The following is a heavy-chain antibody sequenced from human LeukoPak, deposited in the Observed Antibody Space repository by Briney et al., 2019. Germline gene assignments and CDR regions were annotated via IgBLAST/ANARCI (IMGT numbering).Heavy chain of an antibody. CDR2: INHSGST. V-gene: IGHV4-34*01. Sequence: SETLSLTCAVYGGSFSGYYWSWIRQPPGKGLEWIGEINHSGSTNYNPSLKSRATISLDTSRNQFSLKVNSVTAADTAVYYCAKSNGYGLVDIWGQGTMVTVSS. CDR3: AKSNGYGLVDI. CDR1: GGSFSGYY. J-gene: IGHJ3*02. D-gene: IGHD3-10*01.